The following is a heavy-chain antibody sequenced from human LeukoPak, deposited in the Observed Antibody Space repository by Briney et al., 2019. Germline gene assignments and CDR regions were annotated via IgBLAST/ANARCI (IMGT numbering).Heavy chain of an antibody. J-gene: IGHJ5*02. CDR1: GGSISSISYY. CDR3: ARHPSGRMWLQQGGWFDP. V-gene: IGHV4-39*01. D-gene: IGHD5-24*01. Sequence: SETLSLTCTVSGGSISSISYYWGWIRQPPGKGLEWIGSMYHNGSTYYNPSLKSRVTISVDTSKNQFSLKLTSVPAADTAVYYCARHPSGRMWLQQGGWFDPWGQGTLVTVSS. CDR2: MYHNGST.